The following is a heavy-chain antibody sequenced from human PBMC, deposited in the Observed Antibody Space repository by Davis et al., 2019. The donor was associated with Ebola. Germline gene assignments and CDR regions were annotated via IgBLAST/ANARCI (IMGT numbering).Heavy chain of an antibody. J-gene: IGHJ6*04. D-gene: IGHD3-9*01. Sequence: GESLKISCAASGFTFSSYWMSWVRQAPGKGLEWVANIKQDGSEKYYVDSVKGRFTISRDNAKNSLFLQMNSLRAEDTAVYYCVRLELYDVLSRTTGGMDVWGKGTTVTVSS. V-gene: IGHV3-7*01. CDR1: GFTFSSYW. CDR2: IKQDGSEK. CDR3: VRLELYDVLSRTTGGMDV.